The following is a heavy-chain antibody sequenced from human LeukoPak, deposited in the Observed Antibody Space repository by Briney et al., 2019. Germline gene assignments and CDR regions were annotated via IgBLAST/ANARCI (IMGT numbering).Heavy chain of an antibody. J-gene: IGHJ3*02. V-gene: IGHV4-38-2*01. CDR3: ARDSSSSYSDAFDI. CDR1: GYSISSGYY. CDR2: IYHSGST. Sequence: PSETLSLTCAVSGYSISSGYYWGWIRQPPGKGLEWIGSIYHSGSTYYNPSLKSRVTISVDTPKNQFSLKLSSVTAADTAVYYCARDSSSSYSDAFDIWGQGTMVTVSS. D-gene: IGHD6-13*01.